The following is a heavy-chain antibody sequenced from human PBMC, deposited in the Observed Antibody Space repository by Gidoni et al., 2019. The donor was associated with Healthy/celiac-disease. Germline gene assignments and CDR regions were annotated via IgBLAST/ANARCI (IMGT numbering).Heavy chain of an antibody. CDR3: ARTGEGSSSDFDY. D-gene: IGHD6-6*01. J-gene: IGHJ4*02. V-gene: IGHV4-39*01. CDR2: IYYSGST. CDR1: GGSISSSSYY. Sequence: QLQLQESGPGLVKPSETLSLTCTVPGGSISSSSYYWGWIRQPPGKGLGWIGSIYYSGSTYYNPSLKSRVTISVDTSKNQCSLKLSSVTAADTAVYYCARTGEGSSSDFDYWGQGTLVTVSS.